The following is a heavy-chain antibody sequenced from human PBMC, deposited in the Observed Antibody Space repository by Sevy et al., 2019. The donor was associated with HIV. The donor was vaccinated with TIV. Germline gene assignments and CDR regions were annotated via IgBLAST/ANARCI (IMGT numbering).Heavy chain of an antibody. D-gene: IGHD3-22*01. J-gene: IGHJ6*02. CDR3: ARLTQYYYDSSGYSYYYYGMDV. CDR1: GGSISSYY. CDR2: IYYSGST. V-gene: IGHV4-59*01. Sequence: SETLSLTCTVSGGSISSYYWSWIRQPPGKGLEWIGYIYYSGSTNYNPSLKSRVTISADTSKNQFSLKLSSVTAADTAVYYCARLTQYYYDSSGYSYYYYGMDVWGQGTTVTVSS.